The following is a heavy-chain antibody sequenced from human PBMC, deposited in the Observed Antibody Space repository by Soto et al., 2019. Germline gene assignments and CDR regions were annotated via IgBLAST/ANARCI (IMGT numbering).Heavy chain of an antibody. V-gene: IGHV4-39*01. Sequence: QLQLQESGPGLVKPSETLSLTCAVSGGYITSNGYYWGWIRQTPGKGLEWVGTISYSESTYYNPSLESRVTISVDTSKHQFSLRLNSVTAADTAVYYCARRRALSDRAYAMDVWGQGTTVTVSS. CDR2: ISYSEST. CDR3: ARRRALSDRAYAMDV. CDR1: GGYITSNGYY. D-gene: IGHD2-21*01. J-gene: IGHJ6*02.